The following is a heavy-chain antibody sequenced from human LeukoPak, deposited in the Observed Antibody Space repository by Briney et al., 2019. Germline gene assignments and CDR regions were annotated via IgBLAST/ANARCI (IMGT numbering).Heavy chain of an antibody. D-gene: IGHD5-12*01. V-gene: IGHV3-30*03. CDR1: GFTFSGYS. CDR2: ISYDGSKK. J-gene: IGHJ4*02. CDR3: ARRVATQYYFDY. Sequence: RGSLRLSCAASGFTFSGYSMYGVRQAPGKGLEWVAVISYDGSKKYYADSVKGRFTISRDNSKTTLYLQMNSLRAEDTAVYYCARRVATQYYFDYWGQGTLVTVSS.